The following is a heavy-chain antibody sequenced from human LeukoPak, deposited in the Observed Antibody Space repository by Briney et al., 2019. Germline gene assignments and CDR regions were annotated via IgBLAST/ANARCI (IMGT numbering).Heavy chain of an antibody. CDR3: AKEPYYYDSSGPFDY. J-gene: IGHJ4*02. CDR2: ISGSGGST. CDR1: GFTFSSYA. D-gene: IGHD3-22*01. V-gene: IGHV3-23*01. Sequence: GGSLRLSCAASGFTFSSYAMSWVRQAPGKGLEWVLAISGSGGSTYYADSVKGRFTISRDNSKNTLYLQMNSLRAEDTAVYYCAKEPYYYDSSGPFDYWGQGTLVTVSS.